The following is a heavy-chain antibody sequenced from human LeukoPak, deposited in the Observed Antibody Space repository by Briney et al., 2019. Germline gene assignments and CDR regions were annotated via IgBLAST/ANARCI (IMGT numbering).Heavy chain of an antibody. CDR3: ARGLGTVVVIAATPNGMDV. D-gene: IGHD2-15*01. Sequence: SETLSLTCAVYGGSFNGYYWSWIRQPPGKGLEWIGEINHSGSTNYNPSLKSRVTISVDTSKNQFSLKLSSVTAADTAVYYCARGLGTVVVIAATPNGMDVWGQGTTVTVSS. V-gene: IGHV4-34*01. J-gene: IGHJ6*02. CDR2: INHSGST. CDR1: GGSFNGYY.